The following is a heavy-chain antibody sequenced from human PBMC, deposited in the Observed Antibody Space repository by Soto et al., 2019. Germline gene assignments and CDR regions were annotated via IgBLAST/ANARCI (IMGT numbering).Heavy chain of an antibody. CDR1: GGSISSGGYY. V-gene: IGHV4-31*03. CDR3: ATLYMVRGVRTFDY. CDR2: IYYTGST. J-gene: IGHJ4*02. Sequence: QVQLQESGPGLVKPSQTLSLTCTVSGGSISSGGYYWSWIRQHPGKGLEWIGYIYYTGSTNYNPSLKNRVTISVDTSKNQFSLKLSSVTAADTAVYYCATLYMVRGVRTFDYWGQGSLVTVSS. D-gene: IGHD3-10*01.